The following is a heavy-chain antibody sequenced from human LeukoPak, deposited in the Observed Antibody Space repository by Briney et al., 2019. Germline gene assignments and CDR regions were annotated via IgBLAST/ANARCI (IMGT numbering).Heavy chain of an antibody. J-gene: IGHJ4*02. CDR3: ARATPLDY. CDR1: GGSISSGDYY. Sequence: SQTLSLTCTVSGGSISSGDYYWSWIRQPPGKGLEWIGYIYYRGSTYYSPSLKSRVTISVGTSKNQFSLKLSSVTAADTAVYYCARATPLDYWGQGTLVTVSS. V-gene: IGHV4-30-4*01. CDR2: IYYRGST.